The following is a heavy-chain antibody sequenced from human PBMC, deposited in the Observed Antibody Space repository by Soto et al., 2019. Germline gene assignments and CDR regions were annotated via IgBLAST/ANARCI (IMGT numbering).Heavy chain of an antibody. CDR1: GYTFTGYY. CDR2: INPNSGGT. Sequence: GASVKVSCKASGYTFTGYYMHWVRQAPGQGLEWMGWINPNSGGTNYAQKFQGWVTMTRDTSISTAYMELSRLRSDDTAVYYCARDPTPHMTTGTVRENWFDPWGQGTLVTVSS. V-gene: IGHV1-2*04. D-gene: IGHD4-4*01. J-gene: IGHJ5*02. CDR3: ARDPTPHMTTGTVRENWFDP.